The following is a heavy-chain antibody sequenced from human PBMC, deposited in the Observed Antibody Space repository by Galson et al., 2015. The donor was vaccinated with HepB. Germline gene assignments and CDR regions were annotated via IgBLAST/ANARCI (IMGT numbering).Heavy chain of an antibody. J-gene: IGHJ3*02. CDR1: GGSFSGYY. V-gene: IGHV4-34*01. CDR3: ARGRSDYYDSRDDAFDI. CDR2: INHSGST. Sequence: SETLSLTCAVYGGSFSGYYWSWIRQPPGKGLEWIGEINHSGSTNYNPSLKSRVTISVDTSKNQFSLKLSSVTAADTAVYYCARGRSDYYDSRDDAFDIGGQGTMVPVSS. D-gene: IGHD3-22*01.